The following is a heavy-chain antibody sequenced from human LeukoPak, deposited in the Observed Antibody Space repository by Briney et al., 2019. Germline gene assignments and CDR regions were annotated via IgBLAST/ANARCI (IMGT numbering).Heavy chain of an antibody. CDR3: AKDSYSGYDIYYFDY. CDR1: GFTLDDYA. Sequence: GRSLRLSCAASGFTLDDYAMHWVRQAPGKGLEWVSGISWNSGSIGYADSVKGRFTISRDNAKNSLYLQMNSLRAEDTALYYCAKDSYSGYDIYYFDYWGQGTLVTVSS. CDR2: ISWNSGSI. D-gene: IGHD5-12*01. V-gene: IGHV3-9*01. J-gene: IGHJ4*02.